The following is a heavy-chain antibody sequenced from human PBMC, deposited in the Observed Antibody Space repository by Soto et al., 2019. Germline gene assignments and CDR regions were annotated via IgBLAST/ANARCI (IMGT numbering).Heavy chain of an antibody. CDR2: IKQDGSEK. CDR3: ARRATTSAGYFDL. J-gene: IGHJ2*01. Sequence: GGVLRLSCASSGFTFSNYWMSWVRQAPGKGLEWVANIKQDGSEKNYKDSVKGRLTISRDNAKNSLSLQMNSLRAEDTAVYYCARRATTSAGYFDLWGRGTLVTVSS. V-gene: IGHV3-7*01. D-gene: IGHD1-26*01. CDR1: GFTFSNYW.